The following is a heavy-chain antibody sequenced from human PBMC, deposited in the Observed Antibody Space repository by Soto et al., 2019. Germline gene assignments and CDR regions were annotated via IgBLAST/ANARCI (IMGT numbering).Heavy chain of an antibody. J-gene: IGHJ3*02. V-gene: IGHV4-34*01. Sequence: SETLSLTCAVYGGSFSCSYLNWIRQPPGKGLEWIGEINQSGSTNYNPSLKSRVTISVDTSKNQFSLKLSSVTAADSAVYYCARVVGSSGWYYGSFDIWGPGTMVTVSS. CDR3: ARVVGSSGWYYGSFDI. D-gene: IGHD6-19*01. CDR1: GGSFSCSY. CDR2: INQSGST.